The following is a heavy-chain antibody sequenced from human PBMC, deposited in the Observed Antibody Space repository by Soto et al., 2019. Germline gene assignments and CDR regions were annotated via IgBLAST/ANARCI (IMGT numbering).Heavy chain of an antibody. CDR2: MDPNNGYT. V-gene: IGHV1-8*01. CDR1: GYTFTSYH. Sequence: QVQLVQSGSEVKKPGASVKVSCKASGYTFTSYHINWVRQAAGQGLEWMGWMDPNNGYTDYAQKLQGRVTMTRDTSMSTAYMELSSLTSEDTAVYFCARGVAEGYDYWGQGTLVTVSS. D-gene: IGHD5-12*01. J-gene: IGHJ4*02. CDR3: ARGVAEGYDY.